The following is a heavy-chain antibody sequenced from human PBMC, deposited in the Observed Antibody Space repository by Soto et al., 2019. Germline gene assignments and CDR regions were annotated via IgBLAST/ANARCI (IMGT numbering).Heavy chain of an antibody. J-gene: IGHJ4*02. D-gene: IGHD3-22*01. V-gene: IGHV2-5*02. Sequence: QITLKESGPTLVKPTQTLTLTCTFSGFSLSTSGVGVGWIRQPPGKALEWLALIYWDDDKRYSPSLKSRLTIPKDTSKNQVVLTMTNMDPVDTATYYCARAGVTMIVVAPFDYWGQGTLATVSS. CDR1: GFSLSTSGVG. CDR3: ARAGVTMIVVAPFDY. CDR2: IYWDDDK.